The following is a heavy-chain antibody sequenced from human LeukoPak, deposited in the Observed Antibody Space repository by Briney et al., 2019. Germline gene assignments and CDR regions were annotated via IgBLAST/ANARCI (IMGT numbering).Heavy chain of an antibody. CDR2: IKQDGSEK. V-gene: IGHV3-7*01. D-gene: IGHD6-25*01. Sequence: AGGSLRLSCAVSGFSVSGYWMTWVRQAPGKGLEWVANIKQDGSEKNYVDSVKGRFTISRDNAENSLFLQMNSLRVEDTAVYYCAREWQGGIAAAGTRIEVDYWGQGTLVAVSS. CDR1: GFSVSGYW. J-gene: IGHJ4*02. CDR3: AREWQGGIAAAGTRIEVDY.